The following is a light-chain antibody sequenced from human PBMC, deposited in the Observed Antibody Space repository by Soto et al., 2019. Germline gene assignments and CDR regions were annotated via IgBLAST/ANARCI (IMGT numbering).Light chain of an antibody. V-gene: IGKV1-39*01. CDR3: QQSYSTPLYT. Sequence: DIQMTQSPSSLSASVGDRVTITCRANQSISNYLNWYQQKPGKAPKLLIYAAFSLQSGVPSRCSGGGSGTDFTLTISSLQPEDFATYYCQQSYSTPLYTFGQGTKLEIK. CDR2: AAF. J-gene: IGKJ2*01. CDR1: QSISNY.